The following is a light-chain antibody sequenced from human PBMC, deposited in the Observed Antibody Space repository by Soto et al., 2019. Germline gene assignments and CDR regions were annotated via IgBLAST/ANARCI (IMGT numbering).Light chain of an antibody. Sequence: EIVLTQSPGSLYLSPGQRDTLSCRASQSVDTTFFAWYQKKPGQAPRLLIYGASKRATGIPDRFSGSGSGTDFTLIISRLEPEDFAVYYCQQYMSSVTFGQGTKVEIK. J-gene: IGKJ1*01. V-gene: IGKV3-20*01. CDR2: GAS. CDR3: QQYMSSVT. CDR1: QSVDTTF.